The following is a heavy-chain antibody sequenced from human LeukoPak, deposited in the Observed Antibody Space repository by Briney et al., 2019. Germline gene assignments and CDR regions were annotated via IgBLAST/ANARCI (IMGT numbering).Heavy chain of an antibody. Sequence: SETLSLTCTVSGDSISSYYWSPIRQPPGKGLEWIGYIYYSGSTNYNPSLKSRVTISVDTSKNQLSLKLSSVTVADTAVYYCAGGQWLVWGVYWGQGTLVTVSS. CDR3: AGGQWLVWGVY. CDR1: GDSISSYY. J-gene: IGHJ4*02. V-gene: IGHV4-59*12. CDR2: IYYSGST. D-gene: IGHD6-19*01.